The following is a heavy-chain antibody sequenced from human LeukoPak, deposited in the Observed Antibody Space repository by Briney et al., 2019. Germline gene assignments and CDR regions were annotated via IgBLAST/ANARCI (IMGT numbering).Heavy chain of an antibody. J-gene: IGHJ5*02. Sequence: GGSLRLSCAASGFTFSSYSMNWVRQAPGKGLEWVSFISSASNTIYYADSVKGRFTVSRDNAKNSLYLQMNSLRAEDTAMYYCARDGWFGDYNWFDPWGQGTLVTVSS. CDR1: GFTFSSYS. CDR2: ISSASNTI. D-gene: IGHD3-10*01. V-gene: IGHV3-48*01. CDR3: ARDGWFGDYNWFDP.